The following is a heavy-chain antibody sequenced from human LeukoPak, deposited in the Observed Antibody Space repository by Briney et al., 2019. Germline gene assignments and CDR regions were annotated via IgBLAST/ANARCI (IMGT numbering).Heavy chain of an antibody. J-gene: IGHJ4*02. D-gene: IGHD6-13*01. CDR1: GFTFSSYE. CDR3: AKTPYSSSWYYFDY. CDR2: ISSSGSTI. Sequence: GGSLRLSCAASGFTFSSYEMNWVRQAPGKGLEWVSYISSSGSTIYYADSVKGRFTISRDNAKNSLYLQMNSLRAEDTAVYYCAKTPYSSSWYYFDYWGQGTLVTVSS. V-gene: IGHV3-48*03.